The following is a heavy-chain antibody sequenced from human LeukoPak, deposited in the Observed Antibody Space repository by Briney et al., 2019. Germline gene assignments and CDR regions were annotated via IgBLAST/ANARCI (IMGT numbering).Heavy chain of an antibody. CDR3: ARDGSGWYVFDY. J-gene: IGHJ4*02. Sequence: GSLSPSSAPPGLPFRHYQMKRVRQAPGTGLEGVSYISSSGSTIYYADPVKGRFTISRDNAKNSLYLQMNSLRAEDTAVYYCARDGSGWYVFDYWGQGTLVTVSS. D-gene: IGHD6-19*01. CDR1: GLPFRHYQ. V-gene: IGHV3-48*03. CDR2: ISSSGSTI.